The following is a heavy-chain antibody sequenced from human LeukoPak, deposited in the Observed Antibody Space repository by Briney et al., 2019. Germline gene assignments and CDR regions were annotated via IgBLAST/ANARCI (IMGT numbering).Heavy chain of an antibody. Sequence: GGSLRLSCAASGFTFDDYAMSWVRQTPGKGLEWVSGTNWDGGRTGYADSVKGRFTISRDNAKNSLYLQMNSLRAEDTAVYYCARESGGRDGSGWQYATDYWGQGTLVTVSS. D-gene: IGHD6-19*01. CDR2: TNWDGGRT. CDR1: GFTFDDYA. V-gene: IGHV3-20*04. CDR3: ARESGGRDGSGWQYATDY. J-gene: IGHJ4*02.